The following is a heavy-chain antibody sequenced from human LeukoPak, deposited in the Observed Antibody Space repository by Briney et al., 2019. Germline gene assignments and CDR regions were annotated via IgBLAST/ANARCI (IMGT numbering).Heavy chain of an antibody. Sequence: ASVKVSCKASGDTFTGYYMHWVRQAPGQGLEWMGWINPNSGGTNYAQKFQGRVTITRDTSISTAYMELSRLRSDDTAVYYCARVGDYYGSGSYYMRPYYFDYWGQGTLVTVSS. V-gene: IGHV1-2*02. CDR2: INPNSGGT. D-gene: IGHD3-10*01. CDR3: ARVGDYYGSGSYYMRPYYFDY. CDR1: GDTFTGYY. J-gene: IGHJ4*02.